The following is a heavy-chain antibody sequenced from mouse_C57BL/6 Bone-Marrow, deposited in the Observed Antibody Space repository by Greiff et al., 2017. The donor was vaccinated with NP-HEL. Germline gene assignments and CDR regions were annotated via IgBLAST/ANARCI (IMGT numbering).Heavy chain of an antibody. CDR3: ARNGVTNWGYFDY. V-gene: IGHV2-2*01. Sequence: VHLVESGPGLVQPSQSLSITCTVSGFSLTSYGVHWVRQSPGKGLEWLGVIWSGGSTDYNAAFISRLSISKDNSKSQVFFKMNSLQADDTAIYYCARNGVTNWGYFDYWGQGTTLTVSS. D-gene: IGHD4-1*01. CDR1: GFSLTSYG. CDR2: IWSGGST. J-gene: IGHJ2*01.